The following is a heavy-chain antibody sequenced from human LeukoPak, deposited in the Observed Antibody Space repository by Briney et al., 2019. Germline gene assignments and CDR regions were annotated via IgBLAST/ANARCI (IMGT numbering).Heavy chain of an antibody. CDR2: IYHSGST. J-gene: IGHJ4*02. V-gene: IGHV4-38-2*01. D-gene: IGHD3-22*01. CDR1: GYSISSGYY. Sequence: SETLSLTCAVSGYSISSGYYWGWIRQPPGKGLEWIGSIYHSGSTYYNPSLKSRVTISVDTSKNQFSLKLSSVTAADTAVYYCARRGGDSSGYYWDYWGQGTLVTVSS. CDR3: ARRGGDSSGYYWDY.